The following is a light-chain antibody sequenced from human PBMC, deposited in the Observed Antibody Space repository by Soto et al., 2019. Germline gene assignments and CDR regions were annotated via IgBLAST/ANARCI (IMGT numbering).Light chain of an antibody. J-gene: IGLJ2*01. CDR2: DVS. CDR1: SNDIGGYNY. V-gene: IGLV2-14*01. Sequence: QSALTQPASVSGSPGQSITFSCTGTSNDIGGYNYVSWYQQHPGKAPKLMIFDVSNRPSGVSYRFSGSKSGNTASLTISGLQAEDEADYYCSSHTSSITLLFGGGTKLTVL. CDR3: SSHTSSITLL.